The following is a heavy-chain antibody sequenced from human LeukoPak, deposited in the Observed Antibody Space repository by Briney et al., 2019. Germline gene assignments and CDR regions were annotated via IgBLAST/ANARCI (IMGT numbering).Heavy chain of an antibody. CDR2: IYSGGST. J-gene: IGHJ4*02. Sequence: GRSLRLSCAASGFTVSSNYMSWVRQAPGKGLEWVSGIYSGGSTYYADSVKGRFTISRDNSKNTLYLQMNSLSAEDTAVYYCASEGDLTDTYFDYWGQGTLVTVSS. CDR1: GFTVSSNY. V-gene: IGHV3-66*01. D-gene: IGHD3-10*01. CDR3: ASEGDLTDTYFDY.